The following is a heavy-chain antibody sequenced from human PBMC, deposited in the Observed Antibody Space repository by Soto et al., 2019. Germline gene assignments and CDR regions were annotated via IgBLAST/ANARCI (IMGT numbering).Heavy chain of an antibody. J-gene: IGHJ4*02. CDR1: GFTFTRYS. Sequence: GGSLRLSCAASGFTFTRYSMNWVRQAPGKGLEWVSSISSTTNYIYYGDSMKGRFTISRDNAKNSLYLEMNSLRAEDTAVYYCAREYEDLNSNFDYWGQGTLVTVSS. D-gene: IGHD1-1*01. CDR3: AREYEDLNSNFDY. V-gene: IGHV3-21*06. CDR2: ISSTTNYI.